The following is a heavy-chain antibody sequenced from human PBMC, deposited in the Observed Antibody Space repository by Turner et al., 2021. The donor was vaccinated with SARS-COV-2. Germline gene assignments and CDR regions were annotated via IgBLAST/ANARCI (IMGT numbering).Heavy chain of an antibody. Sequence: QVQLVESGGGVVQPGRSLRLSCAASRFTFSSYGMHWVRQAPGKGLEWVAGISSDGSNKYYADSVKGRFTISRDNSKNTLYLQMNSLRAEDTAVYYCAKPLYDILTGYYGEDAFDIWGQGTMVTVSS. J-gene: IGHJ3*02. CDR3: AKPLYDILTGYYGEDAFDI. CDR1: RFTFSSYG. CDR2: ISSDGSNK. D-gene: IGHD3-9*01. V-gene: IGHV3-30*18.